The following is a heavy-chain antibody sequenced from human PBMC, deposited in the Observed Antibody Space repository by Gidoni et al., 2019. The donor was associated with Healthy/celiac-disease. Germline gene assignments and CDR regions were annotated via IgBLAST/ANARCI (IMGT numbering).Heavy chain of an antibody. Sequence: QVQLVQSGAEVKKPGASVKVSCKASGYTFTSYYMHWVRQAPGQGLEWMGIINPSGGSTSYEQKFQGRVTMTRDTSTSTVYMELSSLRSEDTAVYYCARRYCSGGSCYSHRYYFDYWGQGTLVTVSS. CDR2: INPSGGST. D-gene: IGHD2-15*01. J-gene: IGHJ4*02. V-gene: IGHV1-46*01. CDR1: GYTFTSYY. CDR3: ARRYCSGGSCYSHRYYFDY.